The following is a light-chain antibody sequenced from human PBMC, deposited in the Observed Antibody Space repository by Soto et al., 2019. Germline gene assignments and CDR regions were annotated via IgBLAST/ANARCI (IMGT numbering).Light chain of an antibody. CDR3: QQYGDSIT. CDR2: DAS. V-gene: IGKV1-13*02. J-gene: IGKJ4*01. Sequence: AIQLTQSPSSLSAYVGDSVSITCRASQGISSALAWYQQKPGRAPKLLIYDASSLEGGVPSRFSGSRSGTDFTLTVSSLQPEDFAVYHCQQYGDSITFGGGTKVEIK. CDR1: QGISSA.